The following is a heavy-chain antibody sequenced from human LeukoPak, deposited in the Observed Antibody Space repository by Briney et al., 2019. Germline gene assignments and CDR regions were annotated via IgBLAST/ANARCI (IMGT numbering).Heavy chain of an antibody. CDR3: ARSTTDYYDSSGYQDGFDY. Sequence: GGSLRLSCAASGFTFSDYYMSWIRQAPGKGLEWVSYISSSGSTIYYADSVKGRFTISRDNAKNSLYLQMNSLRAEDTAVYYCARSTTDYYDSSGYQDGFDYWGQGTLVTVSS. J-gene: IGHJ4*02. D-gene: IGHD3-22*01. V-gene: IGHV3-11*04. CDR1: GFTFSDYY. CDR2: ISSSGSTI.